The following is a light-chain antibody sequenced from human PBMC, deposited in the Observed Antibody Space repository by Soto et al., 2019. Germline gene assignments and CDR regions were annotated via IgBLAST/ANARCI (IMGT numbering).Light chain of an antibody. Sequence: EIVVTQSPGTLSLSPGERATLSCRASQSVSSSYFAWYQQKPGQAPRLLIYVASSRATGIPDRFSGSGSGTDFTLTISRLEPDDFAVYYCQQYGSSPLTFGGGHKVEIK. J-gene: IGKJ4*01. CDR2: VAS. V-gene: IGKV3-20*01. CDR3: QQYGSSPLT. CDR1: QSVSSSY.